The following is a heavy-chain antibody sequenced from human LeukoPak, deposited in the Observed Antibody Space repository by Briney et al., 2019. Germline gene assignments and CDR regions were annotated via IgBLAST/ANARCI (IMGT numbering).Heavy chain of an antibody. Sequence: GASVKVSCKASGYTFTSYGISWVRQAPGQGLEWMGWISAYNGNTNYAQKLQGRVTMTADTSTSTAYMELRSLRSDDTAVYYCARDSGRQQLVVDAFDIWGQGTMVTVSS. CDR1: GYTFTSYG. CDR3: ARDSGRQQLVVDAFDI. V-gene: IGHV1-18*01. D-gene: IGHD6-13*01. J-gene: IGHJ3*02. CDR2: ISAYNGNT.